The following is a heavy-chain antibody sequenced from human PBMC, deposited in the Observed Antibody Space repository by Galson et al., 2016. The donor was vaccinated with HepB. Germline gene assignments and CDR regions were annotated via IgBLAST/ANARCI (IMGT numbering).Heavy chain of an antibody. CDR2: ISWNSGTT. J-gene: IGHJ4*02. D-gene: IGHD3-10*01. Sequence: SLRLSCAASGFTFDDYGMHWVRQAPGKGLEWVSGISWNSGTTGYADSVKGRFTISRDNAKNSLYLQLNSLRAEDTALYYCARGYYYDSGSYFPPYGPPSYSFDYWGQGTLVTVSS. CDR1: GFTFDDYG. V-gene: IGHV3-9*01. CDR3: ARGYYYDSGSYFPPYGPPSYSFDY.